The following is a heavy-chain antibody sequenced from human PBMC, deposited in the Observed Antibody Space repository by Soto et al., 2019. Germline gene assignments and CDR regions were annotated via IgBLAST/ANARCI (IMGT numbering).Heavy chain of an antibody. CDR1: GGSISSYY. D-gene: IGHD3-3*01. CDR3: ARASGDFWSGYYPRYGMDV. Sequence: PSETLSLTCTVSGGSISSYYWSWIRQPPGKGLEWIGYIYYSGSTNYNPSLKSRVTISVDTSKNQFSLKLSSVTAADTAVYYCARASGDFWSGYYPRYGMDVWGQGTTVT. V-gene: IGHV4-59*01. J-gene: IGHJ6*02. CDR2: IYYSGST.